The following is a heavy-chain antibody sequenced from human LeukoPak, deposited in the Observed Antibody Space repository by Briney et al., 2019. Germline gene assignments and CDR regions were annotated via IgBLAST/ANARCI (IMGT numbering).Heavy chain of an antibody. CDR1: GGSVSSGSYY. Sequence: PSETLSLTCTVSGGSVSSGSYYWSWIRQPPGKGLEWIGYIYYSGSTNYNPSLKSRVTISVDTSKNQFSLKLSSVTAADTAVYYCARVSPTVTGLFDYWGRGTLVTVSS. V-gene: IGHV4-61*01. J-gene: IGHJ4*02. CDR2: IYYSGST. CDR3: ARVSPTVTGLFDY. D-gene: IGHD4-17*01.